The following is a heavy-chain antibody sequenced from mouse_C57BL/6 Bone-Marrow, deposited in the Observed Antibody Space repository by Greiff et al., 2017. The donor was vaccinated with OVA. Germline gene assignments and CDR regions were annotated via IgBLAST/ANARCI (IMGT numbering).Heavy chain of an antibody. Sequence: QVHVKQSGAELVKPGASVKLSCKASGYTFTSYWMHWVKQRPGQGLEWIGMIHPNSGSTNYNEKFKSKATLTVYKASSTAYMQLSSLTSEDSAVYYCARTTVVAHWYFDVWGTGTTVTVSS. J-gene: IGHJ1*03. D-gene: IGHD1-1*01. CDR1: GYTFTSYW. CDR2: IHPNSGST. V-gene: IGHV1-64*01. CDR3: ARTTVVAHWYFDV.